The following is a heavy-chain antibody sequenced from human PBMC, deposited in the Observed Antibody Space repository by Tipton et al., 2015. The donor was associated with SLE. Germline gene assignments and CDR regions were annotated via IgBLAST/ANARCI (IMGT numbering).Heavy chain of an antibody. CDR1: GGTISTSSYY. D-gene: IGHD4-17*01. J-gene: IGHJ4*02. Sequence: TLSLTCIVSGGTISTSSYYWGWIRQSPGKGLEWIGSIHYRGGTDQNPSLASRLTISLDTSQNQFSLRLTSVTAADTAVYFCARHLTVTPYYVESWGQGAQVTVSS. CDR2: IHYRGGT. V-gene: IGHV4-39*01. CDR3: ARHLTVTPYYVES.